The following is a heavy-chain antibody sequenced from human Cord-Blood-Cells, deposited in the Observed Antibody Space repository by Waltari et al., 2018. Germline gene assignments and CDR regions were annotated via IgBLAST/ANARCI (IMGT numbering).Heavy chain of an antibody. CDR1: GGSFSGYY. Sequence: QVQLQQWGAGLLKPSETLSLTCAVYGGSFSGYYWSWIRQPPGKGLEWIGEINHSGSTNYTPSLKSRVTISVDTSKNQFSLKLSSVTAADTAVYYCARGRYSSSWYRGKYGYWGQGTPVTVSS. D-gene: IGHD6-13*01. CDR3: ARGRYSSSWYRGKYGY. V-gene: IGHV4-34*01. CDR2: INHSGST. J-gene: IGHJ4*02.